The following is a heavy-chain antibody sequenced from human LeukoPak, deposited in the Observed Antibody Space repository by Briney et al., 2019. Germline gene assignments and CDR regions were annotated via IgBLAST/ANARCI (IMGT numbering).Heavy chain of an antibody. Sequence: GASVKVSCKASGYIFTDYYMHWVRQAPGQGLEWMGWINPNSGGTNYAQKFQGRVTMTRDTSISTAYMELSRLRSDDTAVYYCARGAGRQQLDPRLDYYYGMDVWGQGTTVTVSS. CDR2: INPNSGGT. D-gene: IGHD6-13*01. CDR1: GYIFTDYY. J-gene: IGHJ6*02. CDR3: ARGAGRQQLDPRLDYYYGMDV. V-gene: IGHV1-2*02.